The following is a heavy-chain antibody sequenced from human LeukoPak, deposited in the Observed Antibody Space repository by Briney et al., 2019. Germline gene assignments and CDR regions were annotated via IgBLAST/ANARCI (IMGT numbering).Heavy chain of an antibody. CDR3: AREEHYRRYFAL. J-gene: IGHJ2*01. V-gene: IGHV3-23*01. CDR2: ISGSGGST. D-gene: IGHD3-16*02. Sequence: GGSLRLSCAASGFTFSSYAMSWVRQAPGKGLEWVSAISGSGGSTYYADSVKGRFTISRDNSKNTLYLQMNTLRAEDTAVYFCAREEHYRRYFALWGRGTLVTVSS. CDR1: GFTFSSYA.